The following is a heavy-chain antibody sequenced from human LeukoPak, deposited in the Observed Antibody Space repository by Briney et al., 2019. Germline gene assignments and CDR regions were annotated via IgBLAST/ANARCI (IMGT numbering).Heavy chain of an antibody. CDR1: GFTFSSYW. Sequence: GGSLRLSCAVSGFTFSSYWMAWVRQAPGKGLEWVANIKQDGSEKYYVDSVKGRFAISRDNAKNSLYLQMNSLRAEDTAVYYCARDDEYCSSTSCSPNYWFDPWGQGTLVTVSS. V-gene: IGHV3-7*01. CDR2: IKQDGSEK. CDR3: ARDDEYCSSTSCSPNYWFDP. J-gene: IGHJ5*02. D-gene: IGHD2-2*01.